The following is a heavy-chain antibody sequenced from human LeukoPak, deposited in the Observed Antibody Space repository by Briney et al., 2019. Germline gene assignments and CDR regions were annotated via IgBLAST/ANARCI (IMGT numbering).Heavy chain of an antibody. V-gene: IGHV3-74*01. CDR3: ARDRAYGDYLDY. CDR2: INSDGSST. Sequence: GGSLRLSCAASGFTFSSHWMHWVRQAPGKGLVWVSRINSDGSSTSYADSVKGRFTISRDNAKNTLYLQMNSLRAEDTAVYYCARDRAYGDYLDYWGQGTLVTVSS. J-gene: IGHJ4*02. D-gene: IGHD4-17*01. CDR1: GFTFSSHW.